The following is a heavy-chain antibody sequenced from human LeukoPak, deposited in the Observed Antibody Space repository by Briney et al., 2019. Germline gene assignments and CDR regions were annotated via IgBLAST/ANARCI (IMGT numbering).Heavy chain of an antibody. Sequence: ASVNVSYKASGYIFTIYYMHWVRQAPGKGREWMGIINPSGGDTTYAQKFQGRLSMTRDMSTSTVYMELSSLRSEDTAVFYCARTFYEQMPHFDYWGQGTLVTVSS. CDR3: ARTFYEQMPHFDY. CDR2: INPSGGDT. J-gene: IGHJ4*02. CDR1: GYIFTIYY. D-gene: IGHD3-16*01. V-gene: IGHV1-46*01.